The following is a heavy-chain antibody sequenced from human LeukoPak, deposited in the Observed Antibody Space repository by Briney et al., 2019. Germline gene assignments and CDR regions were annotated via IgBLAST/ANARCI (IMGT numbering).Heavy chain of an antibody. Sequence: GGSLRLSCAASGFTVSSNYMSWVRQAPGKGLEWVSVIYSGGSTYYADSVKGRFTTSRHNSKNTLYLQMNSLRAEDTAVYYCAISIAVAGTEFDYWGQGTLVTVSS. V-gene: IGHV3-53*04. J-gene: IGHJ4*02. CDR1: GFTVSSNY. CDR2: IYSGGST. D-gene: IGHD6-19*01. CDR3: AISIAVAGTEFDY.